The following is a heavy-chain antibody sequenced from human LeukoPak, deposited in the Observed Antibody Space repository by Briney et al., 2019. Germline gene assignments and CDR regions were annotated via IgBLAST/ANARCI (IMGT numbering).Heavy chain of an antibody. CDR3: AKATNSGWYYFDY. CDR2: ISFTGSNK. D-gene: IGHD6-19*01. Sequence: PGGSLRLSCAASGFTFSSYGMHWVRQAPGKGLEWVAIISFTGSNKYSADSVKGRFTISRDNSKNTLYLQMNSLRAEDTAVYYCAKATNSGWYYFDYWGQGTLVTVSP. CDR1: GFTFSSYG. J-gene: IGHJ4*02. V-gene: IGHV3-30*18.